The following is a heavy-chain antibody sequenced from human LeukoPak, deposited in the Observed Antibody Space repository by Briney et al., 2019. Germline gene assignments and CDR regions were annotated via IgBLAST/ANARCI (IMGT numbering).Heavy chain of an antibody. V-gene: IGHV4-31*03. D-gene: IGHD3-22*01. J-gene: IGHJ4*02. Sequence: SQTLSLACTVSGGSISTGGYYWSWIRQHPGKGLEWIGNIYYSGSTYYSPSLKSRVTMSVDTSKNQFSLTLISVTAADTAVYFCARAAPNYYDSSGSLRNPYFDYWGQGTLVTVSS. CDR2: IYYSGST. CDR1: GGSISTGGYY. CDR3: ARAAPNYYDSSGSLRNPYFDY.